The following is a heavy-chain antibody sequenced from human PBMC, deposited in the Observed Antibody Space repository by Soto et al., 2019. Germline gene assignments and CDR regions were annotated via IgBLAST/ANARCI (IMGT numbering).Heavy chain of an antibody. D-gene: IGHD6-6*01. V-gene: IGHV3-73*02. Sequence: EVQLVESGGDLVQPGGSLKLSCAASGFNFSGSAMHWVRQASGKGLEWVGHIRRRAKNYATVYAASVKGRFIISRDDSKNTAYLQMNSLTTDDTAVYYCTRTFDGSEYFSPDFDYWGQGTLVTVSS. CDR1: GFNFSGSA. CDR2: IRRRAKNYAT. J-gene: IGHJ4*02. CDR3: TRTFDGSEYFSPDFDY.